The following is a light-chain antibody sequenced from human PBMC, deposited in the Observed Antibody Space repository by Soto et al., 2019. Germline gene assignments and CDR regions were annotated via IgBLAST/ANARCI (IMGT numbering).Light chain of an antibody. J-gene: IGKJ2*01. CDR2: KAS. CDR1: QSISSW. CDR3: PQYNSYTYT. V-gene: IGKV1-5*03. Sequence: DIQMTQSPSTLSASVGDRVTITCRASQSISSWLAWYQQKPGKAPKLLIYKASSLESGVPSRFSVSGSGTEFTLTISSLQPADFATYYCPQYNSYTYTFGQGTKLEIK.